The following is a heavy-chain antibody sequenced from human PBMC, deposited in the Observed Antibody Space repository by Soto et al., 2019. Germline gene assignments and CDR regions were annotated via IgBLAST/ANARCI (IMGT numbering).Heavy chain of an antibody. D-gene: IGHD4-17*01. J-gene: IGHJ2*01. CDR1: GFPFSKSD. CDR2: IVVGSGNT. CDR3: AAPDSGDYWYFDL. V-gene: IGHV1-58*01. Sequence: QMQLVQSGPEVKKPGTSVKVSCKASGFPFSKSDVQWVRQARGQRLEWIGGIVVGSGNTNYAQKFQERVTITRDMTTSTVYMELSGLRSEDTAVYYCAAPDSGDYWYFDLWVRGTLVTVSP.